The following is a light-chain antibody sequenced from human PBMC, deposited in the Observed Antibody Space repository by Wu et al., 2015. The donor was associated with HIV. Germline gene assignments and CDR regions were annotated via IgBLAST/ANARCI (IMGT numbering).Light chain of an antibody. Sequence: TVLTQSPGTLSLSPGETATLSCRASQSVSSSYLAWYQQKPGQAPRLLIYGASTRAIGIPARFSGSESGTDFTLTISSLQPEDVATYYCQKYNTAPWTFGQGTKVEMK. CDR2: GAS. J-gene: IGKJ1*01. CDR1: QSVSSSY. CDR3: QKYNTAPWT. V-gene: IGKV3-20*01.